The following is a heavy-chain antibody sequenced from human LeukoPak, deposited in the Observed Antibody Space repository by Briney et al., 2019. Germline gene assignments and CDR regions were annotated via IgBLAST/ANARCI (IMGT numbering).Heavy chain of an antibody. Sequence: ASVKVSCKASGYTFTSYYMHWVRQAPGQGLEWMGIINPSGGSTSYAQKFQGRVTMTRDMSTSTVYMELSSLRSEDTAVYYCARAYYGDYYFDYWGQGTLVTVSS. CDR2: INPSGGST. J-gene: IGHJ4*02. V-gene: IGHV1-46*01. D-gene: IGHD4-17*01. CDR3: ARAYYGDYYFDY. CDR1: GYTFTSYY.